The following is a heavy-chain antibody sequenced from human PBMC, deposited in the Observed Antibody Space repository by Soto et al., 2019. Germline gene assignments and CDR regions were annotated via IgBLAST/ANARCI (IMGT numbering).Heavy chain of an antibody. D-gene: IGHD2-8*02. CDR3: ARGAPGLDAFDI. J-gene: IGHJ3*02. CDR1: GFTFSSYS. Sequence: EMQLVESGGGLVKPGGSLRLSCAASGFTFSSYSMNWVRQAPGKGREWVSSISSSSSYIYYADSVKCRFTISRDNAKNPLYLQMNSLRAEDTAVYYCARGAPGLDAFDIWGQGTMVTVSS. V-gene: IGHV3-21*01. CDR2: ISSSSSYI.